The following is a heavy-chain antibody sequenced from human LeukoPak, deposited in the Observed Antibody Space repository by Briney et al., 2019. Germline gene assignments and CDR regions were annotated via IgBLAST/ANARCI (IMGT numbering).Heavy chain of an antibody. CDR2: ISSSSSYI. Sequence: GGSLRLSCAASGFTFSSYSMNWVRQAPGKGLEWVSSISSSSSYIYYADSVTGRFTISRDKAKNSLYLQMNSLRAEDTAVYYCARVGATWSLVYWGEGTLVTVSS. D-gene: IGHD1-26*01. CDR1: GFTFSSYS. V-gene: IGHV3-21*01. CDR3: ARVGATWSLVY. J-gene: IGHJ4*02.